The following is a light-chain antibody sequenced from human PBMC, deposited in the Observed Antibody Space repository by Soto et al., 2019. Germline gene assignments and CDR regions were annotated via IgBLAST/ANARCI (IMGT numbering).Light chain of an antibody. Sequence: QSALNQPASVSGSPGQSIAISCTGTSSDVGSSDLVSWYQQHPGKAPKLMIYEVSKRPSGVSDRFSGSKSDNTASLTISGLQAEDEADYYYCSYTCTRTYVFGTGTKVTVL. V-gene: IGLV2-23*02. CDR2: EVS. J-gene: IGLJ1*01. CDR1: SSDVGSSDL. CDR3: CSYTCTRTYV.